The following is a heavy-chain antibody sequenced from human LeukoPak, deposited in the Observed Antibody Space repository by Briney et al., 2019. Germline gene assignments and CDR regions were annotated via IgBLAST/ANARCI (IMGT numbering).Heavy chain of an antibody. J-gene: IGHJ4*02. CDR1: SGSISGYY. D-gene: IGHD5-12*01. V-gene: IGHV4-59*08. CDR2: ISYSGST. CDR3: VRGYSGYSYYLDY. Sequence: SETLSLTCTVSSGSISGYYWTWIRQPPGKGLEWIGYISYSGSTSSHPSLKSRVTISLDTSKNRFSLKLTSVTAADTAVYYCVRGYSGYSYYLDYWGQGTLVTVSS.